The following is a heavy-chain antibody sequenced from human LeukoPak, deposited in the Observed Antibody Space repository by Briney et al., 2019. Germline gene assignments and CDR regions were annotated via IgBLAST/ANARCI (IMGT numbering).Heavy chain of an antibody. CDR3: AKDKELHNTIIPYYYFMDV. CDR2: VRFDGGNK. CDR1: GFTFRNYG. D-gene: IGHD1-26*01. V-gene: IGHV3-30*02. Sequence: GGSLRLSCDASGFTFRNYGMHWVRQAPGKGLEWVAFVRFDGGNKYYADSVKGRFTISRDNSKNTLYLQMSGLRAEDTAAYYCAKDKELHNTIIPYYYFMDVWGKGTTVTVSS. J-gene: IGHJ6*03.